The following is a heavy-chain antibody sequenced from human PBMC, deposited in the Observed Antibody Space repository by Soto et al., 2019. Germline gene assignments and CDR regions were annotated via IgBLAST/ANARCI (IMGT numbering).Heavy chain of an antibody. J-gene: IGHJ6*02. D-gene: IGHD3-16*01. V-gene: IGHV4-39*01. CDR3: ARRRNGGYYYYYYRMHV. CDR2: IYYSGST. CDR1: GGSISSSSYY. Sequence: SETLSLTCTVSGGSISSSSYYWGWIRQPPGKGLEWIGSIYYSGSTYYNPSLKSRVTISVDTSKNQFSLKLSSVTAADTAVYYCARRRNGGYYYYYYRMHVRGQGTTVTGSS.